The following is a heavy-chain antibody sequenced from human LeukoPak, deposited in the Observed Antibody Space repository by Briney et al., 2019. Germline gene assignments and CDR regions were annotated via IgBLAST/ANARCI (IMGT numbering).Heavy chain of an antibody. J-gene: IGHJ6*03. CDR1: GFTFSSYA. CDR2: ISGSGGST. CDR3: AKGARAYGSGSYKLFYYYMDV. Sequence: GGSLRLSCAASGFTFSSYAMSWVRQAPGKGLEWVSAISGSGGSTYYADSVKGRFTISRDNSKNTLYLHMNSLRAEDTAVFYCAKGARAYGSGSYKLFYYYMDVWGKGTTVTVSS. V-gene: IGHV3-23*01. D-gene: IGHD3-10*01.